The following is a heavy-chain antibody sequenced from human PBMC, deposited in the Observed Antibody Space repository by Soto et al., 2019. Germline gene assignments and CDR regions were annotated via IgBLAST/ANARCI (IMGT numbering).Heavy chain of an antibody. V-gene: IGHV3-9*01. J-gene: IGHJ4*02. D-gene: IGHD2-15*01. CDR3: AKDVTPLEDGSCPHA. CDR2: ISWNSGSI. Sequence: DVQLVESGGGLVQTGRSLRLSCAASGFTFDDYAMHWVRQAPGKGLEWVSGISWNSGSIGYADSVKGRFTISRDNAKNSLYLQMNSLRAEDTALYYCAKDVTPLEDGSCPHAWGQGTLVTVSS. CDR1: GFTFDDYA.